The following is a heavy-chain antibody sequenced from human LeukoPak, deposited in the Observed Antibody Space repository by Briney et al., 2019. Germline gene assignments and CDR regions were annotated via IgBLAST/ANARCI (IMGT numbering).Heavy chain of an antibody. D-gene: IGHD2-8*01. V-gene: IGHV1-69*05. J-gene: IGHJ4*02. CDR3: AILGYCTNGVCYGFVDY. CDR1: GGTFSSYA. Sequence: SVKVSCKASGGTFSSYAISWVRQALGQGLEWMGGIIPIFGTANYAQKFQGRVTITTDESTSTAYMELSSLRSEDTAVYYCAILGYCTNGVCYGFVDYWGQGTLVTVSS. CDR2: IIPIFGTA.